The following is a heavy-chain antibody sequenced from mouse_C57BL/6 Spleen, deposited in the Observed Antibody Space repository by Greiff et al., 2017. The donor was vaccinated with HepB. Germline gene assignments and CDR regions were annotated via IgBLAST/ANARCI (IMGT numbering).Heavy chain of an antibody. CDR1: GFNIKDYY. V-gene: IGHV14-2*01. CDR2: IDPEDGET. J-gene: IGHJ4*01. Sequence: DVQLQESGAELVKPGASVKLSCTASGFNIKDYYMHWVKQRTEQGLEWIGRIDPEDGETKYAPKFQGKATITADTSSNTAYMQLSSLTSEDTAVYYCARYVRKGYYAMDYWGQGTSVTVSS. D-gene: IGHD2-12*01. CDR3: ARYVRKGYYAMDY.